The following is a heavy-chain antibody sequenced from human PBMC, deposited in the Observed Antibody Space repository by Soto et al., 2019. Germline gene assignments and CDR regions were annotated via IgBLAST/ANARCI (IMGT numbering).Heavy chain of an antibody. CDR1: GYTFTSYG. Sequence: ASVKVSCKASGYTFTSYGISWVRQAPGQGLEWMGWISAYNGNTNYAQKLRGRVTMTTDTSTSTAYMELRSLRSDDTAVYYCARDEGSSSWYGYYYYGMDVWGQGTTVTVSS. CDR2: ISAYNGNT. V-gene: IGHV1-18*01. D-gene: IGHD6-13*01. J-gene: IGHJ6*02. CDR3: ARDEGSSSWYGYYYYGMDV.